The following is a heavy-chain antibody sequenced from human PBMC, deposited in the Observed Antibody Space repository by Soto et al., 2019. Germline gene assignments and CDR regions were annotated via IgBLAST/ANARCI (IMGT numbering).Heavy chain of an antibody. CDR1: GFTFTSSA. J-gene: IGHJ3*02. V-gene: IGHV1-58*01. CDR2: IVVGSGNT. CDR3: ARELAVAGTSAFDI. D-gene: IGHD6-19*01. Sequence: GASVKVSCKASGFTFTSSAVQWVRQARGQRLEWIGWIVVGSGNTNYAQKLQGRVTMTTDTSTSTAYMELRSLRSDDTAVYYCARELAVAGTSAFDIWGQGTMVTVSS.